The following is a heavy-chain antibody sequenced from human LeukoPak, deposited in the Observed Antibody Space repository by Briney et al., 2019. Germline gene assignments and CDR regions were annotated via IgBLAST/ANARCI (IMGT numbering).Heavy chain of an antibody. J-gene: IGHJ4*02. CDR3: ATAPSLGFDH. V-gene: IGHV1-24*01. CDR2: FDPEDGET. Sequence: GASVKVSCKVSGYTLTEVSMHWVRQAPGKGLEWVGGFDPEDGETIYAQKFQGRVTMTEDTSTDTAYMEMSSLRSEDTAVYYCATAPSLGFDHWGQGTLVTVSS. CDR1: GYTLTEVS.